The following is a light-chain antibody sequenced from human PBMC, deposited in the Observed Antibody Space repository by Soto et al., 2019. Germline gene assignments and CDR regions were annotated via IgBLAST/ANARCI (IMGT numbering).Light chain of an antibody. V-gene: IGKV1-5*03. CDR1: QSISSL. Sequence: DIQMTQSPSTLSASVGDRVNITCRASQSISSLLAWYQQKPGKAPKLLIYKASSLESGVPSGFSGSGSGTEFTLTISSLQPDDFATYYCQQYSTYPSTFGQGTKVEIK. J-gene: IGKJ1*01. CDR3: QQYSTYPST. CDR2: KAS.